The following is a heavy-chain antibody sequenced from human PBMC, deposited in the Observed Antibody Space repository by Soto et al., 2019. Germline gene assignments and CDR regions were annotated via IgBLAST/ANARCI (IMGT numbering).Heavy chain of an antibody. Sequence: SETLSLTCAVYGGSFSGYYWSWIRQPPGKGLEWIGEINHSGSTNYNPSLKSRVTISVDTSKNQFSLKLSSVTAADTAVYYCARVRRIQLWQYYYSYGMDVWGQGTTVTVSS. CDR3: ARVRRIQLWQYYYSYGMDV. J-gene: IGHJ6*02. CDR1: GGSFSGYY. V-gene: IGHV4-34*01. CDR2: INHSGST. D-gene: IGHD5-18*01.